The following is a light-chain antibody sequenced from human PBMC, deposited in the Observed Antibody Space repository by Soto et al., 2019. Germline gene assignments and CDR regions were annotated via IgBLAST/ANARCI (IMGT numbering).Light chain of an antibody. CDR3: QAWDSSTARYV. V-gene: IGLV3-1*01. Sequence: SYELTQPPSISVSPGQTASITCSGDKLGDKFAFWYQQKPGQSPVLVMYQDSKRPSGIPERFSGSNSGNTATLTISVTQAMDEADYYCQAWDSSTARYVFGTGTKLT. CDR1: KLGDKF. J-gene: IGLJ1*01. CDR2: QDS.